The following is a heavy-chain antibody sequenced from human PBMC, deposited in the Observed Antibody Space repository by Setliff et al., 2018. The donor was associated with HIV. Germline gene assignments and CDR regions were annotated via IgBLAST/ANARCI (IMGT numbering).Heavy chain of an antibody. CDR1: GGTFSSYG. D-gene: IGHD3-3*01. V-gene: IGHV1-18*01. CDR3: ARDSDNFWSGYYAAFDY. J-gene: IGHJ4*02. CDR2: VNPNSDNA. Sequence: ASVKVSCKASGGTFSSYGISWVRQATGQGLEWMGWVNPNSDNAGYAQKLQGRVTMTTDTSSSTAYLDLRSLRSDDTAVYYCARDSDNFWSGYYAAFDYWGQGTLVTVSS.